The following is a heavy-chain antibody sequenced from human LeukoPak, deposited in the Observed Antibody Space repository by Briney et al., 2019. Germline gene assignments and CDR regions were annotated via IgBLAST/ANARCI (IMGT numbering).Heavy chain of an antibody. D-gene: IGHD3-10*01. Sequence: PSETLSLTCTVSGGSISSSSYYWGWIRQPPGKGLEWIGSIYYSGSTYYNPSLKSRVTISVDTSKNQFSLKLSSVTAADTAVYYCARHGSVAIYGSGSYYMGDYYYYMDVWGKGTTVTISS. V-gene: IGHV4-39*01. CDR3: ARHGSVAIYGSGSYYMGDYYYYMDV. CDR1: GGSISSSSYY. J-gene: IGHJ6*03. CDR2: IYYSGST.